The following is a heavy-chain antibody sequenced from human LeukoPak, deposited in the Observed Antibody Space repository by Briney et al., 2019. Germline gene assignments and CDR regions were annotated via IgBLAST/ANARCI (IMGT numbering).Heavy chain of an antibody. D-gene: IGHD1-26*01. Sequence: GASVKVSCKASGGTFSSYAISWVRQAPGQGLEWMGGIIPIFGTANYAQKFQGRVTITTDESTSTAYMELSSLRSEDTAVYYCAREGPGGSLFPFDYWGQGTLVTVSS. CDR2: IIPIFGTA. V-gene: IGHV1-69*05. CDR1: GGTFSSYA. J-gene: IGHJ4*02. CDR3: AREGPGGSLFPFDY.